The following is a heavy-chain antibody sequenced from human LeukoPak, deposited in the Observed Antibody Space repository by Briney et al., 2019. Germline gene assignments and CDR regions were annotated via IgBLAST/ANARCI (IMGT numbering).Heavy chain of an antibody. CDR3: ARGGPYCSSTICYHPQGTLLNAFDI. CDR2: IYYSGST. J-gene: IGHJ3*02. CDR1: GGSISSYY. Sequence: PSETLSLTCTVSGGSISSYYWSWIRQPPGKGLEWIGYIYYSGSTNYNPSLKSRVTISVDTSKNQFSLKLSSVTAADTAVYYCARGGPYCSSTICYHPQGTLLNAFDIWGQGTMVTVSS. D-gene: IGHD2-2*01. V-gene: IGHV4-59*01.